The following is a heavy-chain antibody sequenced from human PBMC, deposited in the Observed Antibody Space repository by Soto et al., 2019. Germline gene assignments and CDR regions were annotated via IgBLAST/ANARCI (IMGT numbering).Heavy chain of an antibody. V-gene: IGHV3-21*01. CDR3: ARVGGQLVPGFDY. J-gene: IGHJ4*02. CDR1: GFTFSSYS. Sequence: ESGGGLVKPGWSLRLSCAASGFTFSSYSMNWVRQAPGKGLEWVSSISSSSSYIYYADSVKGRFTISRDNAKNSLYLQMNSLRAEDTAVYYCARVGGQLVPGFDYWGQGTLVTVSS. CDR2: ISSSSSYI. D-gene: IGHD6-6*01.